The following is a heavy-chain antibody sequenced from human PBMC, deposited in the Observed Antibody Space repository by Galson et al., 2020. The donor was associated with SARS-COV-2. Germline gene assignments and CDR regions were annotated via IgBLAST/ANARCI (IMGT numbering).Heavy chain of an antibody. Sequence: GGSLRLSCAASGFTFSSSSMNSVRQAPGKGLEWVSYLSSSSSTIYYADSVKGRFTISRDNAKNSLYLQMNSLRAEDTAVYYCARSLRGSFYFDYWGQGTLVTVSS. J-gene: IGHJ4*02. V-gene: IGHV3-48*01. D-gene: IGHD3-16*01. CDR2: LSSSSSTI. CDR1: GFTFSSSS. CDR3: ARSLRGSFYFDY.